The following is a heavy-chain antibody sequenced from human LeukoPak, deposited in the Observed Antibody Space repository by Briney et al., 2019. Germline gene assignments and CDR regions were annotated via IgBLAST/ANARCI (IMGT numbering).Heavy chain of an antibody. D-gene: IGHD3-9*01. Sequence: PGGSLTLSCAASGFTFSSYGRHWFPQAPGKGLEGGAVISYDRSNKYYADSVKGRFTISRDNSKNTLYLQMNSLRAEDTAVYYCAKVMTGYYITYYFDYWGQGTLVTVSS. J-gene: IGHJ4*02. CDR3: AKVMTGYYITYYFDY. CDR2: ISYDRSNK. CDR1: GFTFSSYG. V-gene: IGHV3-30*18.